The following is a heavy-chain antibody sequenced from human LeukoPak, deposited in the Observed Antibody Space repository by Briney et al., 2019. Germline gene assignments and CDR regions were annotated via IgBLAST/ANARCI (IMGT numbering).Heavy chain of an antibody. Sequence: GGSLRLSCSASGFTFSRYAMHWVRQAPGKGLEYVSAISSNGGSTYYADSVKGRFTISRDNSKNTLYLQMSSLRAEDTAVCYCVKDGGYSGYETFGYWGQGTLVTVSS. J-gene: IGHJ4*02. V-gene: IGHV3-64D*06. CDR1: GFTFSRYA. D-gene: IGHD5-12*01. CDR2: ISSNGGST. CDR3: VKDGGYSGYETFGY.